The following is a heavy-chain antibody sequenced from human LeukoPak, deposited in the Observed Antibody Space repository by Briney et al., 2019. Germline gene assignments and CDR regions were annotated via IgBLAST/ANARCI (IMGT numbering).Heavy chain of an antibody. V-gene: IGHV4-39*01. Sequence: SETLSLTCAVSGGSISSNSYYWGWIRQPPGKGLEWIGSIYYSGSTYYNPSLKSRVTISVDTSKNQFSLKLSSVTAADAAVYYCARTRYYYNSRSYGAPYYFDYWGQGTLVTVSS. D-gene: IGHD3-10*01. J-gene: IGHJ4*02. CDR3: ARTRYYYNSRSYGAPYYFDY. CDR2: IYYSGST. CDR1: GGSISSNSYY.